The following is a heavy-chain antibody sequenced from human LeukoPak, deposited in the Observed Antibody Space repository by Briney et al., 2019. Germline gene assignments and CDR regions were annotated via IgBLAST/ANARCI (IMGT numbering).Heavy chain of an antibody. CDR2: ISGSGGST. Sequence: PGGSLRLSCAASGFTFSSYAMSWVRQAPGKGLEWVSAISGSGGSTYYADSVKGRFTISRDNSKNTLYLQMNSLRAEDTAVYYCAKDMVVGFTAIRADAFDIWGQGTMVTVSS. D-gene: IGHD2-21*02. J-gene: IGHJ3*02. CDR1: GFTFSSYA. CDR3: AKDMVVGFTAIRADAFDI. V-gene: IGHV3-23*01.